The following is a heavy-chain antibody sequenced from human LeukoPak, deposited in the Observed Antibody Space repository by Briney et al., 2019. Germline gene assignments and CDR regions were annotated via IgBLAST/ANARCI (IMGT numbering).Heavy chain of an antibody. D-gene: IGHD3-22*01. CDR2: IYTSGST. J-gene: IGHJ4*02. V-gene: IGHV4-4*07. CDR1: GVSISSYY. Sequence: SETLSLTCTVSGVSISSYYWSWIRQPAGKGLEWIGRIYTSGSTNYNPSLKSRVTMSLDTSNNQFSLKLSSVPAADTAVYYCARDRYYYDSSGYLFDYWGQGTLVTVSS. CDR3: ARDRYYYDSSGYLFDY.